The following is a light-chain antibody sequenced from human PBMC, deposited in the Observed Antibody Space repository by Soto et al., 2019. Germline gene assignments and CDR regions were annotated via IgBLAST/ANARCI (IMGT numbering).Light chain of an antibody. CDR1: SSDVGGYNY. V-gene: IGLV2-8*01. J-gene: IGLJ1*01. CDR3: SSYTGPNNCGV. Sequence: QSALTQPPSASGSPGQSVTISCTGSSSDVGGYNYVSWYQQHPGKAPKLVIYEVRKQPSGFPDRFSGSNSGNTASLNVSGLQAEDEADYYCSSYTGPNNCGVFGPGTKLTVL. CDR2: EVR.